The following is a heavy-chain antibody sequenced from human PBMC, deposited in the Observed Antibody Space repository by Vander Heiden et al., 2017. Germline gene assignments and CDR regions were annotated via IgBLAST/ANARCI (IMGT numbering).Heavy chain of an antibody. V-gene: IGHV4-4*07. CDR2: IYTSGST. CDR3: ARDYVWGSYRYMGWFDP. D-gene: IGHD3-16*02. J-gene: IGHJ5*02. CDR1: GGSISSYY. Sequence: QVQLQESGPGLVKPSETLSLTCPASGGSISSYYWRWIRQPAGKGLEWIGRIYTSGSTNYNPSLKSRVTMSVDTSKNQFSLKLSSVTAADTAVYYCARDYVWGSYRYMGWFDPWGQGTLVTVSS.